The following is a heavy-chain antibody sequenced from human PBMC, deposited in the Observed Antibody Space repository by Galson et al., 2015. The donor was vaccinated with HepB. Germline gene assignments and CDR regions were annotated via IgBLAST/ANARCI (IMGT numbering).Heavy chain of an antibody. Sequence: SVKVSCKASGYTFTSYGISWVRQAPGQGLEWMGGIIPIFGTANYAQKFQGRVTITADESTSTAYMELSSLRSEDTAVYYCARAQAPKVVVVPAASPDAFDIWGQGTMVTVSS. CDR2: IIPIFGTA. J-gene: IGHJ3*02. V-gene: IGHV1-69*13. D-gene: IGHD2-2*01. CDR1: GYTFTSYG. CDR3: ARAQAPKVVVVPAASPDAFDI.